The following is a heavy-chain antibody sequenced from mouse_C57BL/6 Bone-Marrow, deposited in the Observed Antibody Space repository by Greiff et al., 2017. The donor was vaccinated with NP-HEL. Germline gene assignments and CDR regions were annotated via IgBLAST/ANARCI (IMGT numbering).Heavy chain of an antibody. CDR2: INPYNGGT. Sequence: EVQLQQSGPVLVKPGASVKMSCKASGYTFTDYYMNWVKQSHGKSLEWVGVINPYNGGTSYNQKLKGKATLTVDKSSSTAYMELNSLTSEDSAVYYCAPFYYYGSSYPFDYWGQGTTLTVSS. D-gene: IGHD1-1*01. V-gene: IGHV1-19*01. J-gene: IGHJ2*01. CDR1: GYTFTDYY. CDR3: APFYYYGSSYPFDY.